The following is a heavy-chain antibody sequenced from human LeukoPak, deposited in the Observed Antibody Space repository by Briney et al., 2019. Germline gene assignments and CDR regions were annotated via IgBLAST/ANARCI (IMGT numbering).Heavy chain of an antibody. Sequence: SETLSLTCTVSGASISRGGYYWSWIRQHPGKGLEWIGYIYYSGSTYYNPSLKSRVTISVDTSKNQFSLKLSSVTAADTAVYYCASAPYCSSTSCYEDYWGQGTLVTVSS. J-gene: IGHJ4*02. CDR1: GASISRGGYY. V-gene: IGHV4-31*03. CDR3: ASAPYCSSTSCYEDY. CDR2: IYYSGST. D-gene: IGHD2-2*01.